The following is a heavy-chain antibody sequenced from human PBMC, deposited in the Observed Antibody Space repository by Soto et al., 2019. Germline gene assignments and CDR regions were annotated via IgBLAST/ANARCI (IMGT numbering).Heavy chain of an antibody. D-gene: IGHD3-3*01. J-gene: IGHJ6*02. CDR1: GYTFTGYY. CDR3: ARAKNTILGVVISGIDV. V-gene: IGHV1-2*02. Sequence: ASVKVSCKASGYTFTGYYMHWVRQAPGQGLEWMGWINPNSGGTNYAQKFQGRVTMTRDTSISTAYMELSRLRSDDTAVYYCARAKNTILGVVISGIDVWGQGTTVTVYS. CDR2: INPNSGGT.